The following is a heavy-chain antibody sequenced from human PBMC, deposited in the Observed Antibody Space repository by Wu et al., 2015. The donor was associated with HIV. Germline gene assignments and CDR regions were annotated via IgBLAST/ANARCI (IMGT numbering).Heavy chain of an antibody. V-gene: IGHV1-2*02. Sequence: QVQLVQSGAEVKKPGASVKVSCKTSGYTFTGYYIHWVRQAPGQGLEWVGWINPHSGGTNYAQIFQGRVTMTRDTSISTAYMELNTLTYDDTAVYHCAGSHDWQSGLHYWGQGTLVTVSS. CDR2: INPHSGGT. D-gene: IGHD3-9*01. CDR3: AGSHDWQSGLHY. J-gene: IGHJ4*02. CDR1: GYTFTGYY.